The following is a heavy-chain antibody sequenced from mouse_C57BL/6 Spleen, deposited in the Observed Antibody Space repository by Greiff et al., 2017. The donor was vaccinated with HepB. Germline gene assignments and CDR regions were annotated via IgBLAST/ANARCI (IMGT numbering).Heavy chain of an antibody. J-gene: IGHJ2*01. V-gene: IGHV5-4*01. CDR3: ARDWAYYFDY. CDR1: GFTFSSYA. CDR2: ISDGGSYT. Sequence: EVKLMDSGGGLVKPGGSLKLSCAASGFTFSSYAMSWVRQTPEKRLEWVATISDGGSYTYYPDNVKGRFTISRDNAKNNLYLQMSHLKSEDTAMYYCARDWAYYFDYWGQGATLTVSS.